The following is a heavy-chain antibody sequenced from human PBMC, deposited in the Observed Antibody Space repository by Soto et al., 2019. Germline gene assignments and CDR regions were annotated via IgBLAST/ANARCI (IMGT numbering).Heavy chain of an antibody. D-gene: IGHD5-12*01. J-gene: IGHJ3*02. V-gene: IGHV4-59*08. CDR3: ARVMATIRRAFDI. CDR2: IYYSGST. CDR1: GGPISSYY. Sequence: PSETLSLTCTVSGGPISSYYWSWIRQPPGKGLEWIGYIYYSGSTNYNPSLKSRVTISVDTSKNQFSLKLSSVTAADTAVYYCARVMATIRRAFDIWGQGTMVTVSS.